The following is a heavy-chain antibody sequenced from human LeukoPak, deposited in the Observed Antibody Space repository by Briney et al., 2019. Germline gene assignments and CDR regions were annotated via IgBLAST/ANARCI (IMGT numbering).Heavy chain of an antibody. CDR1: GFTFSSYA. D-gene: IGHD3-22*01. CDR2: ISYDGSNK. Sequence: GGSLRLSCAASGFTFSSYAMHWVRQAPGKGLEWVAVISYDGSNKYYADSVKGRFTISRDNSKNTLYLQMNSLRAEDTAVYYCARSHTYYYDSSGFPSDYWGQGTLVTVSS. V-gene: IGHV3-30*04. CDR3: ARSHTYYYDSSGFPSDY. J-gene: IGHJ4*02.